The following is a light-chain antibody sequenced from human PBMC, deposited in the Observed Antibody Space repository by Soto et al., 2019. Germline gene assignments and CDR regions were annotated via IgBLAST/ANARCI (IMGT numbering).Light chain of an antibody. Sequence: EIVMTQSQATLSVSPLERGIVYCRSSQSVDSWLGWYQQKPGQPPRLLIQGASTRATGIPARFSGSGSGTEFTLTISSLQSEDFAVYYCQQYNNWWTFGQATKVDI. CDR1: QSVDSW. J-gene: IGKJ1*01. CDR2: GAS. CDR3: QQYNNWWT. V-gene: IGKV3-15*01.